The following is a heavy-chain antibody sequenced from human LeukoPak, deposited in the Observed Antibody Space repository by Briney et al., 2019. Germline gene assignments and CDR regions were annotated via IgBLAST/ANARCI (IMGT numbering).Heavy chain of an antibody. V-gene: IGHV3-23*01. Sequence: GGSLRLSCAASGFTFSSYGMHWVRQAPGKGLEWVSAISGSGGSTYYADSVKGRFTISRDNSKNTLYLQMNSLRAEDTAVYYCAKDRYGSGSYYDYWGQGTLVTVSS. CDR3: AKDRYGSGSYYDY. D-gene: IGHD3-10*01. CDR1: GFTFSSYG. CDR2: ISGSGGST. J-gene: IGHJ4*02.